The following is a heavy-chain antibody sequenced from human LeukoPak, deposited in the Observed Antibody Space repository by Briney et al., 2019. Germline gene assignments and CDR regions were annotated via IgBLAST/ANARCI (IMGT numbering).Heavy chain of an antibody. Sequence: PGGSLRLSCAASGFTFSSYAMSWVRQAPGKGLERVSAISGSGGSTYYADSVKGRFTISRDNSKNTLYLQMNSLRAEDTAVYYCAKGTGGLSAAAGTPGYWGQGTPVTVSS. J-gene: IGHJ4*02. CDR2: ISGSGGST. D-gene: IGHD6-13*01. CDR1: GFTFSSYA. V-gene: IGHV3-23*01. CDR3: AKGTGGLSAAAGTPGY.